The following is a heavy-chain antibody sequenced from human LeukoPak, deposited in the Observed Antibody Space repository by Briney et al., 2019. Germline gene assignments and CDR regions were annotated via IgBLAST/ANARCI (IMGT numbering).Heavy chain of an antibody. CDR2: IYPGDSDT. J-gene: IGHJ6*02. CDR1: GYSFTSYW. Sequence: RGESLKISCKGSGYSFTSYWIGWVRQMPGKGLEWMGIIYPGDSDTRYSPSFQGQVTISADKSISTAYLQWSSLKASDTAMYYCARDGGAAAGPHYYYGMDVWGQGTTVTVSS. V-gene: IGHV5-51*01. CDR3: ARDGGAAAGPHYYYGMDV. D-gene: IGHD6-13*01.